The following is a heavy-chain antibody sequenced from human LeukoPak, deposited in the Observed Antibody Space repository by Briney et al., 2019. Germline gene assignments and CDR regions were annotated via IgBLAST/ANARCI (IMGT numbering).Heavy chain of an antibody. Sequence: GGSLRLSCAASQFTFSSYTMNWVRRAPGKGLEWVSSISTRSDYIYYAESVKGRFTISRDNAKKSLYLQINSLRAEDTAVYYCAIYVYGVVTSFDYWGQGSLVTVSS. V-gene: IGHV3-21*01. CDR1: QFTFSSYT. CDR2: ISTRSDYI. D-gene: IGHD3-3*01. J-gene: IGHJ4*02. CDR3: AIYVYGVVTSFDY.